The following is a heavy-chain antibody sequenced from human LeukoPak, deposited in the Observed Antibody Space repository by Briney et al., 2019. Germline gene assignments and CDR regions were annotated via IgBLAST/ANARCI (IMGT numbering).Heavy chain of an antibody. CDR3: AREEYDFWSGYYTGGYFDY. J-gene: IGHJ4*02. V-gene: IGHV4-59*01. CDR1: GGSISSYY. Sequence: SETLSLTCTVSGGSISSYYWSWIRQPPGKGLEWVGYIYYSGRTNYNPSLKSRVAISVDTSKNHFYLKLSSVTAADTAVYYCAREEYDFWSGYYTGGYFDYWGQGTLVTVSS. D-gene: IGHD3-3*01. CDR2: IYYSGRT.